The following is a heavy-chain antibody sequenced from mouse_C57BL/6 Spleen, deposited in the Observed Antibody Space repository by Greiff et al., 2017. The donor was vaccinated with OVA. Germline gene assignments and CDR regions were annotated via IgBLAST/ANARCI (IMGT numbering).Heavy chain of an antibody. CDR1: GYAFSSSW. D-gene: IGHD2-5*01. CDR2: IYPGDGDT. Sequence: VQLQQSGPELVKPGASVKISCKASGYAFSSSWMNWVKQRPGQGLEWIGRIYPGDGDTNYNGKFKGKATLTADKSSSTAYVQLRSLTSKGAAVYYCTIVATWWGQGTTLTVSA. V-gene: IGHV1-82*01. J-gene: IGHJ2*01. CDR3: TIVATW.